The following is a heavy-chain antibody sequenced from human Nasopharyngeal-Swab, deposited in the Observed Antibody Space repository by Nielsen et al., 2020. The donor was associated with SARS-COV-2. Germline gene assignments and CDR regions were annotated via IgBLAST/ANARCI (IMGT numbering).Heavy chain of an antibody. J-gene: IGHJ3*02. D-gene: IGHD5-18*01. V-gene: IGHV3-9*01. CDR3: AKGEYSSASGAFDI. Sequence: GGSLRLSCAASGFAFDDYAMHWVRQAPGKGLEGVSGINWNSNNIGYADSVKGRFTISRDNAKNSLYLQMNSLRAEDTALYYCAKGEYSSASGAFDIWGQGTMVTVSS. CDR1: GFAFDDYA. CDR2: INWNSNNI.